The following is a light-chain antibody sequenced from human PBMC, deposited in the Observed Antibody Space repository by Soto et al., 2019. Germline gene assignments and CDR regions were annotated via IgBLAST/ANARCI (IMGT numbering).Light chain of an antibody. CDR3: SSYTSSSISYV. CDR1: SSDVGGYNY. V-gene: IGLV2-14*01. J-gene: IGLJ1*01. CDR2: EVS. Sequence: QSSLSNPASVSGSPGQSITISCTGTSSDVGGYNYVSWYQQHPGKAPKLMIYEVSNRPSGVSNRFSGSKSGNTASLTISGLQAEDEADYYCSSYTSSSISYVFGTGTKVTVL.